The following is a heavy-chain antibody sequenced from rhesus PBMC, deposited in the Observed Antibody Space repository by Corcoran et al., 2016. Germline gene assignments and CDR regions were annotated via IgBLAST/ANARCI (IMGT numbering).Heavy chain of an antibody. J-gene: IGHJ4*01. CDR3: ANPYSGNDY. D-gene: IGHD1-44*01. Sequence: QVQLQESGPGLVKPSETLSLTCSVSGGSISNNYWTWIRQSPGKGLEWIAYIHGGDGTTSPNPSLRSRVTILRDTSKNQFSLKLTSLTAADTAVYYCANPYSGNDYWGQGVLVTVSS. V-gene: IGHV4-147*01. CDR1: GGSISNNY. CDR2: IHGGDGTT.